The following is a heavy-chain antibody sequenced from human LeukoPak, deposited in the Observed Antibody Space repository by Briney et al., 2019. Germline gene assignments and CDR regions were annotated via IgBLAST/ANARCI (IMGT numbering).Heavy chain of an antibody. CDR1: GGSISSYY. J-gene: IGHJ6*02. V-gene: IGHV4-59*01. CDR3: ATGFYGLDV. Sequence: KPSETLSLTCTVSGGSISSYYWSWIRQPPGKGPEWIGYIYSGSTTYNPSLKSRVTIAEDTPKNQVSLKLTSVTAADTAVYYCATGFYGLDVWGPGTTVTVSS. CDR2: IYSGST.